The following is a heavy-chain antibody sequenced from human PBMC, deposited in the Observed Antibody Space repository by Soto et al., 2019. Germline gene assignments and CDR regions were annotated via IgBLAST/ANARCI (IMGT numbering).Heavy chain of an antibody. V-gene: IGHV3-23*01. J-gene: IGHJ6*02. CDR1: GFTFSSYA. CDR3: ARGRSGSYSSYYGMDV. D-gene: IGHD1-26*01. Sequence: GGSLRLSCAASGFTFSSYAMSWVRQAPGKGLEWVSTISSSGGNTNYADSVKGRFTISRDNAKNTLYLQMNSLRAEDTAVYYCARGRSGSYSSYYGMDVWGQGTTVTVSS. CDR2: ISSSGGNT.